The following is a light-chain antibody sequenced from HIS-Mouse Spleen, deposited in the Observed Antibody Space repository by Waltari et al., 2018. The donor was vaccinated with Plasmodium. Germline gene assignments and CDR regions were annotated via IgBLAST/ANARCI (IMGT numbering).Light chain of an antibody. J-gene: IGKJ1*01. CDR3: QQYNNWPAWT. V-gene: IGKV3-15*01. Sequence: EIVMTQSPATLSVSPGERATLSCRASQSVSSNLAWYQQKPGQAPRLLIYGASTRATGIPARFRCSGSGTEFTLTISSLQSEDFAVYYCQQYNNWPAWTFGQGTKVEIK. CDR1: QSVSSN. CDR2: GAS.